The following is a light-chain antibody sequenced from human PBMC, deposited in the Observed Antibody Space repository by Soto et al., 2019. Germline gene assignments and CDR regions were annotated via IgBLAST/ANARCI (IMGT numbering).Light chain of an antibody. Sequence: QPVLTQSPSASASLGASVKLTCTLSSGHSSYAIAWHQQQPEKGPRYLMKLNSDGSPSKGDGIPDRFSGSSSGAERYLAISSVQSEDEADYDWQTWGTGGVFGGGTKLTVL. V-gene: IGLV4-69*01. CDR1: SGHSSYA. CDR2: LNSDGSP. CDR3: QTWGTGGV. J-gene: IGLJ3*02.